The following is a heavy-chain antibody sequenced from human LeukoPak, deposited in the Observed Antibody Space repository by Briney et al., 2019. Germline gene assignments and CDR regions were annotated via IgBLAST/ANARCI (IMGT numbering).Heavy chain of an antibody. V-gene: IGHV3-74*01. CDR2: ISSDGITT. Sequence: PGGSLRLSWAASGFTFSSYWMYWVRQAPGKGLVWVSRISSDGITTNYAGAVKGRFTMSRDSAKNTLFLQMNTLRAEDTAVYYCVRDLGELPTYWGQGTLVTVSS. J-gene: IGHJ4*02. D-gene: IGHD1-26*01. CDR1: GFTFSSYW. CDR3: VRDLGELPTY.